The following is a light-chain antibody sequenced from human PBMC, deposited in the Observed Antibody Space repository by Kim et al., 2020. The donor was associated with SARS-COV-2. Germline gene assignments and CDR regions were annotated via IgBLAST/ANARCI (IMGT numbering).Light chain of an antibody. J-gene: IGLJ3*02. CDR3: SSYTSSSTL. CDR2: DVS. CDR1: SSDVGGYNY. V-gene: IGLV2-14*01. Sequence: QSALTQHASVSGSPGQSITISCTGTSSDVGGYNYVSWYQQHPGKAPKLMIYDVSKRPSGVSNRFSGSKSGNTASLTISGIQAEDEADYYCSSYTSSSTLFGGGTQLTVL.